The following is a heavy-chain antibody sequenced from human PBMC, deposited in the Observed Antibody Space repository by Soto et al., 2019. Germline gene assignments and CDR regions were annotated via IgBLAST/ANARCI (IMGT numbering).Heavy chain of an antibody. V-gene: IGHV1-18*01. D-gene: IGHD2-2*01. Sequence: QVQLVQSGAEVKKPGASVKVSCKASGYTFTSYGIXXXXXXXGQGLEWIGWISSYNGNTNYAQKLQGRVTMTTDTXXXXXXXXXXXXXXXXXXXXYCAXXXPPSLNWGQGTLVTVSS. CDR1: GYTFTSYG. J-gene: IGHJ4*02. CDR2: ISSYNGNT. CDR3: AXXXPPSLN.